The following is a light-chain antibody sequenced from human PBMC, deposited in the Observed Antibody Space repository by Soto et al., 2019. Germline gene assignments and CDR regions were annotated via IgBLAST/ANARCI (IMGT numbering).Light chain of an antibody. Sequence: DTQMTQSPSTVSASVGDRVTIICRASQSISTRLAWYQQKPGKAPKLLISGAFSLESGVPSRFSGSGSGTEFALTISSLQPDDFATYYCQQYYSYSTFGQGTRVDI. CDR2: GAF. CDR3: QQYYSYST. J-gene: IGKJ1*01. V-gene: IGKV1-5*02. CDR1: QSISTR.